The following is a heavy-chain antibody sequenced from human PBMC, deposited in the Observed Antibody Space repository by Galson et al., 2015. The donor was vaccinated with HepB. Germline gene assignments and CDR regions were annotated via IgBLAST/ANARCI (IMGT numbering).Heavy chain of an antibody. CDR1: GYTLTGYY. V-gene: IGHV1-2*02. J-gene: IGHJ5*01. Sequence: SVKVSCKASGYTLTGYYMHWVRQAPGQGLEWMGWINPSSGGTNYAQKFQGRVTLTRDTSISTAYMELSRLRSDDTAIYYCARESDCSSSPLDSWGQGTLVTVSS. CDR3: ARESDCSSSPLDS. D-gene: IGHD6-6*01. CDR2: INPSSGGT.